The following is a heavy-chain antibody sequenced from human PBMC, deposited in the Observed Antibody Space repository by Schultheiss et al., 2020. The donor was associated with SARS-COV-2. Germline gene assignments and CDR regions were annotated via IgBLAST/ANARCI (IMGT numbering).Heavy chain of an antibody. CDR1: GGSISSYY. CDR3: ARGRYCSSTSCYPKVFHY. CDR2: IYTSGST. V-gene: IGHV4-4*07. D-gene: IGHD2-2*01. J-gene: IGHJ4*02. Sequence: SQTLSLTCTVSGGSISSYYWSWIRQPAGKGLEWIGRIYTSGSTNYNPSLKSRVTISVDTSKNQFSLKLSSVTAADTAVYYCARGRYCSSTSCYPKVFHYWGQGTLVTVSS.